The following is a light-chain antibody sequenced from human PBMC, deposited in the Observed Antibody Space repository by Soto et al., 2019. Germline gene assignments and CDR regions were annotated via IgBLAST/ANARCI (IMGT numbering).Light chain of an antibody. CDR2: GAS. CDR1: QSVSSN. CDR3: HQYNNWPPLYT. Sequence: EIVMTQSPATLSVSPGERATLSCRASQSVSSNLAWYQQKPGQAPRLLIYGASTRATGVPATFSGSGSGTEFTLTISSLQSEDFAVYYCHQYNNWPPLYTFGQGTNLEMK. V-gene: IGKV3-15*01. J-gene: IGKJ2*01.